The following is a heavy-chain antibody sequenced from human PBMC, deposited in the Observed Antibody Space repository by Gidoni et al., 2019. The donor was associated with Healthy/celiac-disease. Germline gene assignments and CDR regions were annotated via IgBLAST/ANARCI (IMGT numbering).Heavy chain of an antibody. CDR1: GFTFSRYG. D-gene: IGHD1-26*01. Sequence: QVQLVESGGGVVQPGRSLRLSCAASGFTFSRYGMHWVRQAPGKGLEWVAVISYDGSNKYYADSVKGRFTISRDNSKNTLYLQMNSLRAEDTAVYYCARDSGSYSYYYYGMDVWGQGTTVTVSS. CDR3: ARDSGSYSYYYYGMDV. J-gene: IGHJ6*02. V-gene: IGHV3-30*03. CDR2: ISYDGSNK.